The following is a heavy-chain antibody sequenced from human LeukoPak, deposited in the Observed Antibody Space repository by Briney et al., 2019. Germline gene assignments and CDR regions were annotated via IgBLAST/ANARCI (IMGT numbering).Heavy chain of an antibody. CDR1: GFTFSSYG. CDR2: IRYDGSNK. J-gene: IGHJ4*02. V-gene: IGHV3-30*02. Sequence: GGSLRLSCAASGFTFSSYGMHWVRQAPGKGLEWVAFIRYDGSNKYYADSVKGRFSISRDNSKNTLYLQMNSLRADDTALYYCAREYIQYSYGYGGAVYWGQGTLVTVSS. D-gene: IGHD5-18*01. CDR3: AREYIQYSYGYGGAVY.